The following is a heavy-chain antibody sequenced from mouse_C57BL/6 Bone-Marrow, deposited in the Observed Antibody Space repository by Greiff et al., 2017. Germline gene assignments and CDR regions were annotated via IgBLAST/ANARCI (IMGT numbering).Heavy chain of an antibody. CDR3: AREFYCRGYFDV. D-gene: IGHD1-1*01. Sequence: QVQLQQPGAELVKPGASVKLSCKASGYTFTSYWMHWVKQRPGQGLEWIGMIHPNSGSTNYNEKFKSKATLTVDKSSSTAYMQLSSLTSEDSAVYYCAREFYCRGYFDVWGTGTTVTVSS. V-gene: IGHV1-64*01. J-gene: IGHJ1*03. CDR2: IHPNSGST. CDR1: GYTFTSYW.